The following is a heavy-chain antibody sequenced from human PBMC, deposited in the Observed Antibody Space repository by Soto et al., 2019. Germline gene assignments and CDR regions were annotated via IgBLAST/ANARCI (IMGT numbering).Heavy chain of an antibody. V-gene: IGHV3-53*01. CDR1: GFTFSSNY. CDR3: ARESIVVVPAAIRYYYGMDV. CDR2: IYSGGST. J-gene: IGHJ6*02. Sequence: GPLRLSCAASGFTFSSNYMSWVRQAPGKGLEWVSVIYSGGSTYYADSVKGRFTISRDNSKNTLYLQMNSLRAEDTAVYYCARESIVVVPAAIRYYYGMDVWGQGTTVTVSS. D-gene: IGHD2-2*02.